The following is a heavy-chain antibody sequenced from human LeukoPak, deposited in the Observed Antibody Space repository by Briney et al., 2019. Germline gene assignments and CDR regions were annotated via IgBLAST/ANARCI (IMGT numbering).Heavy chain of an antibody. J-gene: IGHJ4*02. Sequence: SETLSLTCTVSGGSISSYYWSWIRQPAGKGLEWIGRIYSSGSTNYNPSLKSRVTVSLDTSKNQFSLKLSSVTAADTAVYYCAGGDTMVRGVIENWGQGTLVTVSS. CDR3: AGGDTMVRGVIEN. D-gene: IGHD3-10*01. V-gene: IGHV4-4*07. CDR2: IYSSGST. CDR1: GGSISSYY.